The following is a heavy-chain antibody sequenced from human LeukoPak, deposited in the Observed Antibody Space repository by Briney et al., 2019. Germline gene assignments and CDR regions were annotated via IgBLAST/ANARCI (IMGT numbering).Heavy chain of an antibody. J-gene: IGHJ4*02. CDR3: ARSGCSAGSHFDD. CDR1: GGSISSSSYY. V-gene: IGHV4-39*07. Sequence: SETLSLTCTVSGGSISSSSYYWGWIRQPPGKGLEWIGSIYYSGSTDYNPYLQSRVTISVDTSKSHFSLRLSSVTAADTAVYYCARSGCSAGSHFDDWGQGTLVTVSS. D-gene: IGHD5-18*01. CDR2: IYYSGST.